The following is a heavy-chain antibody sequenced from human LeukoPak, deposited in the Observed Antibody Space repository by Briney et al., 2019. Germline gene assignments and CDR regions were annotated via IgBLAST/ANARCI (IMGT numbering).Heavy chain of an antibody. CDR1: GFTFSSYG. CDR2: IRYDGSNK. CDR3: ARDRAAAGKEYFQH. J-gene: IGHJ1*01. V-gene: IGHV3-30*02. Sequence: GGSLRLSCAASGFTFSSYGMHWVRQAPGKGLEWVAFIRYDGSNKYYADSVKGRFTISRDNSKNTLYLQMNSLRAEDTAVYYCARDRAAAGKEYFQHWGQGTLVTVSS. D-gene: IGHD6-13*01.